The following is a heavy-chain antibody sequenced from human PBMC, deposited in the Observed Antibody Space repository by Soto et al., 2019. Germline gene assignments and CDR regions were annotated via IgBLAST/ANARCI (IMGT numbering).Heavy chain of an antibody. CDR1: GGSISSGGYS. D-gene: IGHD3-3*01. J-gene: IGHJ4*02. CDR3: AREKIFWSGYYTRVFDY. V-gene: IGHV4-30-2*01. CDR2: IYHSGST. Sequence: TSETLSLTCTVSGGSISSGGYSWSWIRQPPGKGLEWIGYIYHSGSTYYNPSLKSRVTISVDRSKNQFSLKLSSVTAADTAVYYCAREKIFWSGYYTRVFDYWGQGTLVTVSS.